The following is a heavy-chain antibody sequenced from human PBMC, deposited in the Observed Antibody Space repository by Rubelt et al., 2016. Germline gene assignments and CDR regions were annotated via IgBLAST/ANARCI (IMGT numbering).Heavy chain of an antibody. CDR1: GGSFSGYY. J-gene: IGHJ3*02. V-gene: IGHV4-34*01. CDR3: ARGLPPAYYRRGAVDI. CDR2: ITHSGNT. Sequence: QVQLQQWGAGLLKPSETLSLTCAVYGGSFSGYYWSWIRTPPGKGLEWIGEITHSGNTNYNRSPKVRVTRSLYRAKDSVPMRRGLGTAADTVVYYCARGLPPAYYRRGAVDIWGQGTMVTVSS. D-gene: IGHD2-21*01.